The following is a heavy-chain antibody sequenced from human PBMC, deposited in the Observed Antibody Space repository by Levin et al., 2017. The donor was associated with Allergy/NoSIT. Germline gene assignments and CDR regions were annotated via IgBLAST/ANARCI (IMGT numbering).Heavy chain of an antibody. J-gene: IGHJ4*02. V-gene: IGHV3-48*03. Sequence: GGSLRLSCAASGFTFSSYEMNWVRQAPGKGLEWVSYISSSGSTIYYADSVKGRFTISRDNAKNSLYLQMNSLRAEDTAVYYCARGVGWDPVDYWGQGTLVTVSS. D-gene: IGHD1-26*01. CDR1: GFTFSSYE. CDR3: ARGVGWDPVDY. CDR2: ISSSGSTI.